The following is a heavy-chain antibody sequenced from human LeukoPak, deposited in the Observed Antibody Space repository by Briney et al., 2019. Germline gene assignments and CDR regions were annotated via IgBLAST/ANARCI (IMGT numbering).Heavy chain of an antibody. V-gene: IGHV4-34*01. CDR2: INHSGST. D-gene: IGHD2-2*01. Sequence: SETLSLTCAVYGGTFSGYYWSWIRQPPGKGLEWIGEINHSGSTNYNPSLKSRVTISVDTSKNQFSLKLSSVTAADTAVYYCASVTPIVVVPAAMPPWGQGTLVTVSS. CDR1: GGTFSGYY. CDR3: ASVTPIVVVPAAMPP. J-gene: IGHJ5*02.